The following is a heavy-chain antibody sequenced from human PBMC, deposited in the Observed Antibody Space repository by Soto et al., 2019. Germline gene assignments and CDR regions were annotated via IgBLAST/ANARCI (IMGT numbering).Heavy chain of an antibody. D-gene: IGHD2-2*01. CDR1: VYYISSGYY. J-gene: IGHJ6*02. Sequence: SETLSLTCAVSVYYISSGYYWGWIRQPPGKGLEWIGSIYHSGSTYYNPSLKSRVTISVDTSKNQFSLKLSSVTAADTAVYYCARDLAEQTPPAPYYYYGMDVWGQGTTVTVSS. V-gene: IGHV4-38-2*02. CDR3: ARDLAEQTPPAPYYYYGMDV. CDR2: IYHSGST.